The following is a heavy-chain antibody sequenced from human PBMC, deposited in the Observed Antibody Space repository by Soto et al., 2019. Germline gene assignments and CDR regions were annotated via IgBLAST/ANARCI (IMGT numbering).Heavy chain of an antibody. V-gene: IGHV4-4*07. Sequence: SETLSLTCTVSGASISGFYWSWIRKSAGKGLEWIGRIYATGTTDYNPSLKSRVMMSVDTSKKKFSLKLRSVTAADPAVYYCVRDGTKTLRDWFDPWGQGISVTVSS. J-gene: IGHJ5*02. CDR2: IYATGTT. D-gene: IGHD1-1*01. CDR1: GASISGFY. CDR3: VRDGTKTLRDWFDP.